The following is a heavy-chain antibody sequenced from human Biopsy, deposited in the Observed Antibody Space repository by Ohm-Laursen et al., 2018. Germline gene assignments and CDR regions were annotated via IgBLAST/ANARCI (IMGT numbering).Heavy chain of an antibody. V-gene: IGHV1-24*01. CDR3: ATKLTGYFHH. CDR2: FDREERKT. D-gene: IGHD3-9*01. J-gene: IGHJ1*01. Sequence: GSSVKVSCKVSGYTLTELSIHWVRQTGGKGLEWMGGFDREERKTVYAEKFQGRVTMTEDKSTDTVYMEVTSLRSDDTAGYYCATKLTGYFHHWGQGTLVIVSS. CDR1: GYTLTELS.